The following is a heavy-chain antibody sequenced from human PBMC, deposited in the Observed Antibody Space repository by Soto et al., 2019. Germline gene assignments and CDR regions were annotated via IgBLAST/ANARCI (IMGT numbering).Heavy chain of an antibody. V-gene: IGHV3-30-3*01. CDR1: GFTFSSYA. J-gene: IGHJ6*02. CDR2: ISYDGSNK. CDR3: ARGMRPVGATTNYYYYGMDV. Sequence: GGSLRLSCAASGFTFSSYAMHWVRQAPGKGLEWVAVISYDGSNKYYADSVKGRFTISRDNSKNTLYLQMNSLRAEDTAVYYCARGMRPVGATTNYYYYGMDVWGQGTTVTVSS. D-gene: IGHD1-26*01.